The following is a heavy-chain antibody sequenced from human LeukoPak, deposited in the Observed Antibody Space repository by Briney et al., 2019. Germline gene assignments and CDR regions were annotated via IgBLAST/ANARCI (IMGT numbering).Heavy chain of an antibody. J-gene: IGHJ4*02. CDR1: GFTFSSYA. V-gene: IGHV3-23*01. D-gene: IGHD3-22*01. Sequence: GGSLRLSCAASGFTFSSYAISWVRQAPGKGLEWVSAISGSGGSTYYADSVKGRFTISRDNSKNTLYLQINSLTAEDTAVYYCAKGSYDSSGYLYYFDYWGQGTLVTVSS. CDR3: AKGSYDSSGYLYYFDY. CDR2: ISGSGGST.